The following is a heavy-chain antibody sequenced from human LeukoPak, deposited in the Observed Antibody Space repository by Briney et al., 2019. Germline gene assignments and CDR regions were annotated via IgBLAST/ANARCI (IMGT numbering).Heavy chain of an antibody. CDR3: ARDNGAMNFDP. J-gene: IGHJ5*02. CDR2: ISSSGSTI. D-gene: IGHD1-26*01. V-gene: IGHV3-11*01. CDR1: GFTFSDYY. Sequence: GGSLRLSCAASGFTFSDYYMSWIRQAPGKGREWDSYISSSGSTIYYADSVKGRFTISRDNAKNSLYLQMNSLRAEDTAVYYCARDNGAMNFDPWGQGTLVTVSS.